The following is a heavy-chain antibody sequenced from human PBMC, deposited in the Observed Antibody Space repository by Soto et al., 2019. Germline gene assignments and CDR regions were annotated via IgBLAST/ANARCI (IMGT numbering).Heavy chain of an antibody. V-gene: IGHV3-23*01. CDR1: GFTFSNYA. CDR3: AKGTSGWYFDY. Sequence: EVQLLESGGNLVQPGGSLRLSCAASGFTFSNYAMSWVRQAPGKGLEWVSVISGSGDSTYYADSVKGRFTISRDNSMNTLYLQMNSLRAEDTAVYYCAKGTSGWYFDYGGQGTLVTVSS. D-gene: IGHD6-19*01. J-gene: IGHJ4*02. CDR2: ISGSGDST.